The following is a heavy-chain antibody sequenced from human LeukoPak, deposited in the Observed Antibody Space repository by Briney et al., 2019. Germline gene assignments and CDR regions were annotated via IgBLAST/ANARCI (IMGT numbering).Heavy chain of an antibody. CDR3: ARRRGRYSGDAFDI. D-gene: IGHD1-26*01. V-gene: IGHV5-51*01. CDR2: IYPGDSDT. CDR1: GSSFTTYW. J-gene: IGHJ3*02. Sequence: GASLKISCEASGSSFTTYWIGWVRQMPGKGLEWMGIIYPGDSDTRYSPSFQGQVTISADKSMSTAYLQWSSLKASDTAMYYCARRRGRYSGDAFDIWGQGTMVTVSS.